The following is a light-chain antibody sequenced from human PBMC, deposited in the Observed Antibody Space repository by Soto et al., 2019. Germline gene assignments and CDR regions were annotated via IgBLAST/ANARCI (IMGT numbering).Light chain of an antibody. CDR1: SSDVGGYNY. CDR3: RSYAGSNNFYV. V-gene: IGLV2-8*01. Sequence: QSALTQPPSASGSPGQSVTISCTGTSSDVGGYNYVSWYQQHPGKAPKLMIYEVSNRPSGVPDRFSGSKSGNTASLTVSGLQAEDEADYYCRSYAGSNNFYVFGTGTKVTVL. J-gene: IGLJ1*01. CDR2: EVS.